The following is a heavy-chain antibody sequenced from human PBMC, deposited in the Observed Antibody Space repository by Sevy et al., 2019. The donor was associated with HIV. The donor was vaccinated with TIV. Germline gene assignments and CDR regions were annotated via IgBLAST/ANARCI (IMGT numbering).Heavy chain of an antibody. V-gene: IGHV3-30*18. CDR3: AKGGGSGSYSPNYYYYYGMDV. Sequence: GESLKISCAASGFTFSSYGMHWVRQAPGKGLEWVAVISYDGSNKYYADSVKGRFTISRDNSKNTLYLQMNSLRAEDTVVYYCAKGGGSGSYSPNYYYYYGMDVWGQGTTVTVSS. CDR1: GFTFSSYG. J-gene: IGHJ6*02. CDR2: ISYDGSNK. D-gene: IGHD3-10*01.